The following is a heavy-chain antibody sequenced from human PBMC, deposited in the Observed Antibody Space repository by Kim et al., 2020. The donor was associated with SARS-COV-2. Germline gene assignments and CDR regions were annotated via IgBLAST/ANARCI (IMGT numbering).Heavy chain of an antibody. CDR3: AGGRRYSSSWYKVKIDDY. Sequence: SETLSLTCAVYGGSFSGYYWSWIRQPPGKGLEWIGEINHSGSTNYNPSLKSRVTISVDTSKNQFSLKLSSVTAADTAVYYCAGGRRYSSSWYKVKIDDYWGQGTLVTVSS. D-gene: IGHD6-13*01. J-gene: IGHJ4*02. CDR2: INHSGST. CDR1: GGSFSGYY. V-gene: IGHV4-34*01.